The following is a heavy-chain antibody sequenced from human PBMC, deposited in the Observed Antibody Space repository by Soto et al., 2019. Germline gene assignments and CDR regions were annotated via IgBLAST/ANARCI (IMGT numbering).Heavy chain of an antibody. J-gene: IGHJ5*02. CDR1: GGSFSGYY. V-gene: IGHV4-34*01. Sequence: TSETLSLTCAVDGGSFSGYYWSWIRQPPGKGLEWIGSIYYSGSTYYNPSLKSRVTISVDTSKNQFSLKLSSVTAADTAVYYCARPSGSGSFSDWFDPWGQGTLVTVSS. D-gene: IGHD3-10*01. CDR3: ARPSGSGSFSDWFDP. CDR2: IYYSGST.